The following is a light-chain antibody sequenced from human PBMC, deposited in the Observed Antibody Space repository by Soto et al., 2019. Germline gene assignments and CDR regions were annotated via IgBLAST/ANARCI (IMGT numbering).Light chain of an antibody. CDR3: QQYGSSSSFT. CDR1: QGVSSSY. Sequence: EIVLTQSPGTLSLSPGERATLSCRASQGVSSSYLAWYQQKAGQAPRLLIYGTSSRATGIPDRFSGSGSGTDFTLTISSLEPEDFAVYYCQQYGSSSSFTFGPGTKVDIK. V-gene: IGKV3-20*01. CDR2: GTS. J-gene: IGKJ3*01.